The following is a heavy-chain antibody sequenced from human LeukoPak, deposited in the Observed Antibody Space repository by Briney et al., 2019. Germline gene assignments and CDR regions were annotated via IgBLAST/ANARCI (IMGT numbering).Heavy chain of an antibody. V-gene: IGHV4-34*01. CDR2: INHSGST. J-gene: IGHJ6*02. CDR1: GGSFSGYY. CDR3: ARGAHAPYSSSWYRYYYYGMDV. D-gene: IGHD6-13*01. Sequence: SGTLSLTCAVYGGSFSGYYWSWIRQAPGKGLEWIREINHSGSTNYNPSLKSRVTISVDTSKNQFSLKLSSVTAADTAVYYCARGAHAPYSSSWYRYYYYGMDVWGQGTTVTVSS.